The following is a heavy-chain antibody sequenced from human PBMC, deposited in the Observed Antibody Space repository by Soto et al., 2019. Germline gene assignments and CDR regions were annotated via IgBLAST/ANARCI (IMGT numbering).Heavy chain of an antibody. CDR2: ISGSGGTT. CDR1: GFSVSSYA. J-gene: IGHJ4*02. D-gene: IGHD1-26*01. CDR3: AKGRPSGSYDY. V-gene: IGHV3-23*01. Sequence: GGSLRLSCAASGFSVSSYAMTWVRQAPGKGLEWVSGISGSGGTTYYADSVKGRFTISRDNSKNTLTLQMNSLRAEDTAVYYCAKGRPSGSYDYWGQGTLVTLSS.